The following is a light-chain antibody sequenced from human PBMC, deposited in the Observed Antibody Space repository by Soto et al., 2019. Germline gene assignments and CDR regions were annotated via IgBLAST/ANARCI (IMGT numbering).Light chain of an antibody. CDR3: QQRNNWPLT. J-gene: IGKJ4*02. CDR1: GSISSY. Sequence: ETVLTQSPATLSLSPGERATLSCRASGSISSYLAWYQQQPGQAPRLIIYEALNRATGIPARFSGSVSGTDFTLTISSLEPEDFSVYYCQQRNNWPLTFVGRTKVEIK. CDR2: EAL. V-gene: IGKV3-11*01.